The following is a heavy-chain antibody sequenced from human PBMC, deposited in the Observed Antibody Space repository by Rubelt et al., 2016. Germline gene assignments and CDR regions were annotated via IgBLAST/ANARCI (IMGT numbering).Heavy chain of an antibody. D-gene: IGHD1-26*01. CDR2: INPNSGGT. CDR1: GYTFTGYY. CDR3: ARVVLGATPDYYYYGMDV. Sequence: QVQLVQSGSELKKPGASVRVSCKASGYTFTGYYMHWVRQAPGQGLEWMGRINPNSGGTNYAQKFQGRVTMTRDTSISTADMGLSRLRSDDTAVYYCARVVLGATPDYYYYGMDVWGQGTTVTVSS. J-gene: IGHJ6*02. V-gene: IGHV1-2*06.